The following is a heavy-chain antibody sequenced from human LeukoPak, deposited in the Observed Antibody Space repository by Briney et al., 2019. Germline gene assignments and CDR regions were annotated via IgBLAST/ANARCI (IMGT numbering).Heavy chain of an antibody. CDR1: GFTLSSYW. J-gene: IGHJ4*02. V-gene: IGHV3-74*01. D-gene: IGHD6-13*01. Sequence: GGSLRLSCAASGFTLSSYWMHWVRQAPGKGLVWVSRINSDGSSTSYADSVKGRFTISRDNAKNTLYLQMNSLRAEDTAVYYCAREGRSWSFDYWGQGTLVTVFS. CDR2: INSDGSST. CDR3: AREGRSWSFDY.